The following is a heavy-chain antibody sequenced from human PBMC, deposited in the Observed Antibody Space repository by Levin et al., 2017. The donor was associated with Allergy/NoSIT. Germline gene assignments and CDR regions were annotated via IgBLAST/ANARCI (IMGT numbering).Heavy chain of an antibody. CDR3: VRSARRLDF. V-gene: IGHV3-11*01. J-gene: IGHJ4*02. CDR1: GFTFSDHY. Sequence: GGSLRLSCAASGFTFSDHYMSWIRQAPGRGLMSVSYISGNGDDIYYADSVKGRFTISRDNAKNSLFLQMDSLRADDTAVYYCVRSARRLDFWGQGTLVTVSS. CDR2: ISGNGDDI.